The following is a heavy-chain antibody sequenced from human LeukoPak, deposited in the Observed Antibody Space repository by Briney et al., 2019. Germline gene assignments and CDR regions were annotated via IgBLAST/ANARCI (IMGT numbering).Heavy chain of an antibody. D-gene: IGHD2-15*01. J-gene: IGHJ5*02. CDR2: INPNSGGT. Sequence: ASVKVSCKASGYTFTGYYMHWVRQAPGQGPEWMGWINPNSGGTNYAQKFQGWVTMTRDTSISTAYMELSRLRSDDTAVYYCARESYCSGGSCYSGWFDPWGQGTLVTVSS. CDR3: ARESYCSGGSCYSGWFDP. CDR1: GYTFTGYY. V-gene: IGHV1-2*04.